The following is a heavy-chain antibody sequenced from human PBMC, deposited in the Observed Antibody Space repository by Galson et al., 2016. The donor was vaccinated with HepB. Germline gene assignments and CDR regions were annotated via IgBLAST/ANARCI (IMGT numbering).Heavy chain of an antibody. CDR2: INPKSGGT. D-gene: IGHD1-26*01. V-gene: IGHV1-2*02. Sequence: SCKGSGFTFTGYYMHWVRQAPGQGLEWLGWINPKSGGTNYAPKFEGRVTMTRETSIRTAFMDLSRLSSDDTAMYYCAKPQRFQWELHDWGQGTLVTVSS. J-gene: IGHJ4*02. CDR3: AKPQRFQWELHD. CDR1: GFTFTGYY.